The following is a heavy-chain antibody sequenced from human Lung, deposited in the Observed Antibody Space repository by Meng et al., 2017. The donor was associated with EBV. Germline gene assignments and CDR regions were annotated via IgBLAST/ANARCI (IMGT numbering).Heavy chain of an antibody. J-gene: IGHJ4*02. CDR1: GGSISSGGYY. Sequence: QVQRQESGPGLVKPSQTLSLTCTVSGGSISSGGYYWSWIRQHPGKGLEWIGYIYYSGSTYYNPSLKSLVTISVDTSKNQFSLKLSSVTAADTAVYYCARARRGGHYFDYWGQGTLVTVSS. CDR3: ARARRGGHYFDY. D-gene: IGHD4-23*01. V-gene: IGHV4-31*01. CDR2: IYYSGST.